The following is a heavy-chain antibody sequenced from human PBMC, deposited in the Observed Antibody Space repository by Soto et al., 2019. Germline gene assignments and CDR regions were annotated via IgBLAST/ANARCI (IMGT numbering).Heavy chain of an antibody. CDR3: AREESGYVGTNNNWFDP. CDR1: GGTFSSYT. V-gene: IGHV1-69*04. CDR2: IIPILGIA. Sequence: ASVKVSCKASGGTFSSYTISWVRQAPGQGLEWMGRIIPILGIANYAQKFQGRVTITADKSTSTAYMELSSLRSEDTAVYYCAREESGYVGTNNNWFDPWGQGTLVTVSS. J-gene: IGHJ5*02. D-gene: IGHD5-12*01.